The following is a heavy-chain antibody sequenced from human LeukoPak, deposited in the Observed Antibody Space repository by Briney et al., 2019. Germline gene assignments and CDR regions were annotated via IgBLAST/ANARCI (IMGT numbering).Heavy chain of an antibody. V-gene: IGHV3-74*01. D-gene: IGHD4-17*01. CDR3: ARESGSVTSEVDFDY. J-gene: IGHJ4*02. CDR1: GFTFSSYW. CDR2: INSDGSST. Sequence: GGSLRLSCVASGFTFSSYWMHWVRQAPGKGLVWVSRINSDGSSTSYADSVKGRFTISRDNAKNTLYLQMNSLRAEDTAVYYCARESGSVTSEVDFDYWGQGTLVTVSS.